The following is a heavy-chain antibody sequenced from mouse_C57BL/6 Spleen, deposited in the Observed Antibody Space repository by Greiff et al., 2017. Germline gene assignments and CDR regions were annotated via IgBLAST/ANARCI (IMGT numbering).Heavy chain of an antibody. CDR3: ATLYGSSYWWYFDV. V-gene: IGHV1-22*01. CDR2: INPNNGGT. CDR1: GYTFTDYN. J-gene: IGHJ1*03. Sequence: EVMLQQSGPELVKPGASVKMSCKASGYTFTDYNMHWVKQSHGKSLEWIGYINPNNGGTSYNQKFKGKATLTVNKSSSTAYMELRSLTSEDSAVYYCATLYGSSYWWYFDVWGTGTTVTVSS. D-gene: IGHD1-1*01.